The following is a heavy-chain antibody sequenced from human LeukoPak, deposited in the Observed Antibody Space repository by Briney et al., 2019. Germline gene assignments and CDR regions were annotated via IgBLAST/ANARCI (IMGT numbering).Heavy chain of an antibody. CDR1: GLTFSSYA. J-gene: IGHJ3*02. Sequence: TGGSLRLSCAASGLTFSSYAMSWVRQAPGKGLKWVSTINDNGADTYYADSVKGRFTISRDNSYNTVSLQMNSLRAEDTAVYYCARDTGIDAFDIWGQGTMVTVSS. CDR3: ARDTGIDAFDI. CDR2: INDNGADT. D-gene: IGHD7-27*01. V-gene: IGHV3-23*01.